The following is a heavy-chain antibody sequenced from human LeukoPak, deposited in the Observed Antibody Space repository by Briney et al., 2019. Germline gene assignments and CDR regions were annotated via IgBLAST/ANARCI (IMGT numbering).Heavy chain of an antibody. D-gene: IGHD2-2*01. V-gene: IGHV1-46*01. CDR1: GYTFTTYY. CDR2: LNPSSGST. Sequence: ASVKVSCKASGYTFTTYYMHWVRQAPGQGLEWMGILNPSSGSTSYAQRFQGRVTMTRDTSTSTFYMELRSLKSEDTAVYYCARDLGPAANDYWGQGTLVTVSS. J-gene: IGHJ4*02. CDR3: ARDLGPAANDY.